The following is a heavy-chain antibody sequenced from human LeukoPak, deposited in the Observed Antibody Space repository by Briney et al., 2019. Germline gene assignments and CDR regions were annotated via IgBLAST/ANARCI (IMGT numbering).Heavy chain of an antibody. V-gene: IGHV1-2*02. D-gene: IGHD2-15*01. Sequence: ASVKVSCKASGYTFTGYYIHWVRQAPGQGLEWMGWINPNSGGTNYAQKFQGRVTMTRDTSISTAYMELSRLRSDDTAVYYCASGSFKEDYYYYYYMDVWGKGTTVTVSS. CDR2: INPNSGGT. J-gene: IGHJ6*03. CDR1: GYTFTGYY. CDR3: ASGSFKEDYYYYYYMDV.